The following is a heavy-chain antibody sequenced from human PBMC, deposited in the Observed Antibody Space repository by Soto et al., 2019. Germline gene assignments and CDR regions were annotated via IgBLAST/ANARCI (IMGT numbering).Heavy chain of an antibody. CDR2: IFYTGST. V-gene: IGHV4-59*11. J-gene: IGHJ4*02. D-gene: IGHD6-19*01. CDR1: GGSISGHY. Sequence: SETLSLTCTVSGGSISGHYWIWIRQSPGKGLEWIGHIFYTGSTNYNPSLKSRVTLSADTSKNQFSLRLTSVTAADTAVYYCARVGSSGWSPDYWGQGTLVTVSS. CDR3: ARVGSSGWSPDY.